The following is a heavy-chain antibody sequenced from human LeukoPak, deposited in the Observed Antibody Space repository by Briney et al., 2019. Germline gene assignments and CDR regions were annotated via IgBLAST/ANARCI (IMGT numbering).Heavy chain of an antibody. V-gene: IGHV3-23*01. J-gene: IGHJ5*02. CDR1: GFTFSGYA. CDR2: FSGSGSST. D-gene: IGHD4-17*01. CDR3: AKDAHDYGDPGDWFDP. Sequence: GGSLRLSCATSGFTFSGYAMSWVRQAPGKGLEWVSAFSGSGSSTYYADSVKGRFTITRTNSKNTLYLQINSMRAEDTAVYDCAKDAHDYGDPGDWFDPWGQGTLVTVSS.